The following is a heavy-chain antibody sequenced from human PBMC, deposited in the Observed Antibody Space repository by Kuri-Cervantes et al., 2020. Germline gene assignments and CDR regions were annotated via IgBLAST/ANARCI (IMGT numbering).Heavy chain of an antibody. Sequence: GESLKISCAASGFTFSSYWMHWVRQAPGKGLVWVSRINSDGSSTSYADSVKGRFTISRDNAKNTLYLQMNSLRAEDTAVYYCARVTPYCSSTSCYLGWFGEFGIRDDGLDVWVQGAKVTV. D-gene: IGHD2-2*01. CDR3: ARVTPYCSSTSCYLGWFGEFGIRDDGLDV. CDR2: INSDGSST. CDR1: GFTFSSYW. V-gene: IGHV3-74*01. J-gene: IGHJ6*02.